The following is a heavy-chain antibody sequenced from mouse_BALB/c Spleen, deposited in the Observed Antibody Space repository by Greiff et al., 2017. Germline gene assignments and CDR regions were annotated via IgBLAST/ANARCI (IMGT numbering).Heavy chain of an antibody. V-gene: IGHV1-9*01. J-gene: IGHJ2*01. CDR2: ILPGSGST. D-gene: IGHD2-1*01. CDR1: GYTFSSYW. CDR3: ARGGSIYYGNCFDY. Sequence: VQLVESGAELMKPGASVKISCKATGYTFSSYWIEWVKQRPGHGLEWIGEILPGSGSTNYNEKFKGKATFTADTSSNTAYMQLSSLTSEDSAVYYCARGGSIYYGNCFDYWGQGTTLTVSS.